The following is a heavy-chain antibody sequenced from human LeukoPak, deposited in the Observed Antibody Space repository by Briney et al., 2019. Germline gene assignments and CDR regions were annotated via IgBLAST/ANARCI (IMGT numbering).Heavy chain of an antibody. D-gene: IGHD6-19*01. CDR3: AKSIAVAGYYHNGMDV. J-gene: IGHJ6*02. V-gene: IGHV3-30*18. Sequence: GGSLRLSCAASGFTFSSYGMHWVRQAPGKGLEWVAVISYDGSNKYYADSVKGRFTISRDNSKNTLYLQMNSLRAEDTAVYYYAKSIAVAGYYHNGMDVWGQGTTVTVSS. CDR1: GFTFSSYG. CDR2: ISYDGSNK.